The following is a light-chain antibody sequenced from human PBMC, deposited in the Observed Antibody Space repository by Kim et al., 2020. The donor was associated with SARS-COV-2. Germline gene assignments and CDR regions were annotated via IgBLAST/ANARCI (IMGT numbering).Light chain of an antibody. CDR3: HQYNHWPYT. V-gene: IGKV3-15*01. J-gene: IGKJ2*01. CDR1: QSLNIN. CDR2: EAS. Sequence: SVSPGERVTPSCRASQSLNINFAWYHQKPGQAPRLLIYEASTRATGIPARISGSGFGTEVTLTISSPQSEDSGVYYCHQYNHWPYTFGQGTKLEI.